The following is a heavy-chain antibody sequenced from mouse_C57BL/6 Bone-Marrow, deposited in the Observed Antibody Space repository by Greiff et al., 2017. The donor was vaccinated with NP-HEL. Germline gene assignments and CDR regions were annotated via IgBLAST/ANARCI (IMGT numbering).Heavy chain of an antibody. CDR3: ARDDYGTKSYWYFDV. Sequence: VHLQQPGAELVKPGASVKLSCKASGYTFTSYWMQWVKQRPGQGLEWIGEIDPSDSYTNYNQKFKGKATLTVDTSSSTAYMQLSSLTSEDSAVYYCARDDYGTKSYWYFDVWGTGTTVTVSS. J-gene: IGHJ1*03. V-gene: IGHV1-50*01. CDR1: GYTFTSYW. CDR2: IDPSDSYT. D-gene: IGHD1-1*01.